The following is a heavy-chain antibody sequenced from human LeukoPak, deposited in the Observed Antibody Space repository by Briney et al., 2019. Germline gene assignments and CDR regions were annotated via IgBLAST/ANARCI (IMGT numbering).Heavy chain of an antibody. Sequence: QPGGSLRLSCAASGFTFSSYAMHWVRQAPGKGLEWVAVISYDGSNKYYADSVKGRFTISRDNSKNTLYLQMNSLRDEDTAVYYCARDMGMGGLSDYWGQGTLVTVSS. CDR3: ARDMGMGGLSDY. CDR2: ISYDGSNK. J-gene: IGHJ4*02. CDR1: GFTFSSYA. V-gene: IGHV3-30-3*01. D-gene: IGHD1-26*01.